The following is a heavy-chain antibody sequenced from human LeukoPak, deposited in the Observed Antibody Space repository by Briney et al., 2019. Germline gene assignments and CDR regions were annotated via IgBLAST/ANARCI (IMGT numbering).Heavy chain of an antibody. Sequence: ASVKVSCKASGYTFTGYYMHWVRQAPGQGLERMGWINPNSGGTNYAQKFQGRVTMTRDTSISTAYMELSRLRSDDTAVYYCARDRIAAAGTSPVAYYYGMDVWGQGTTVTVSS. V-gene: IGHV1-2*02. J-gene: IGHJ6*02. CDR2: INPNSGGT. CDR3: ARDRIAAAGTSPVAYYYGMDV. D-gene: IGHD6-13*01. CDR1: GYTFTGYY.